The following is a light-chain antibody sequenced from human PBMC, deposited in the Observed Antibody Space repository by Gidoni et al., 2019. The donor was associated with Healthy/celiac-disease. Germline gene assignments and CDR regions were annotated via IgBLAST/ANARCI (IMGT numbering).Light chain of an antibody. CDR2: EVS. J-gene: IGLJ1*01. V-gene: IGLV2-8*01. CDR3: SSYAGSNNYV. CDR1: SSDVGGYNY. Sequence: QSARTQPPSASGSPGQSVTISCTGTSSDVGGYNYVSWYQQHPGKAPKLMIYEVSKRPSGVPDRFSGFKSGNTASLTVSGLQAGDEADYYCSSYAGSNNYVFGTGTKVTVL.